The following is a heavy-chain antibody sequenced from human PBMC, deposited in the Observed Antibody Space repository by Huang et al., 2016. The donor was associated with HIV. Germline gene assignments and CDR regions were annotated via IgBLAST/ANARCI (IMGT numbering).Heavy chain of an antibody. V-gene: IGHV5-51*01. CDR2: AYPDDSDT. CDR1: GYTFTNSW. J-gene: IGHJ4*02. D-gene: IGHD1-26*01. CDR3: TRQSPMGSTYYFDF. Sequence: VQLVQSGPEVRKPGESLKISCKTSGYTFTNSWIGWVRQAPGKGLEWLAIAYPDDSDTRYNPSVQGHVTISGDKSISTAFLQVKLLRASETASYYCTRQSPMGSTYYFDFWGPGTLVTVSS.